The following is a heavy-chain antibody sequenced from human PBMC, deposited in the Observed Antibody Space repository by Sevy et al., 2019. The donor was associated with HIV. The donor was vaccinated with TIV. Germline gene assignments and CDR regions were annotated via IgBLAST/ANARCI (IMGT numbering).Heavy chain of an antibody. CDR3: ARAGYYYDSSGYYGGDYFDY. V-gene: IGHV3-21*05. CDR2: ISSSSSYT. CDR1: GFTFSSYG. Sequence: GGSLRLSCAASGFTFSSYGMHWVRQAPGKGLEWVSYISSSSSYTKYADSVKGRFTISRDNAKNSLYLQMNSLRAEDTAVYYCARAGYYYDSSGYYGGDYFDYWGQGTLVTVSS. J-gene: IGHJ4*02. D-gene: IGHD3-22*01.